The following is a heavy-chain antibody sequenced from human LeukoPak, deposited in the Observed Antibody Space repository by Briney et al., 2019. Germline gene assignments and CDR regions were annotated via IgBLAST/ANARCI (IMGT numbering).Heavy chain of an antibody. V-gene: IGHV3-23*01. Sequence: GGSLRLSCVASGLTVSNHWMSWVRQAPGKGLDWVSVISGSGGNTYYADSVKGRFTISRDNSKNTLYLQMNSLRAEDTAVYYCAKAPGYNYAPRGWIDPWGQGTLVTVSS. CDR3: AKAPGYNYAPRGWIDP. CDR2: ISGSGGNT. J-gene: IGHJ5*02. D-gene: IGHD5-18*01. CDR1: GLTVSNHW.